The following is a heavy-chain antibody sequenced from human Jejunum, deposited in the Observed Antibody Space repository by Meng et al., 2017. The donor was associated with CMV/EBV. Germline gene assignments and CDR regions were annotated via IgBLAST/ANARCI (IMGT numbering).Heavy chain of an antibody. V-gene: IGHV2-26*01. CDR1: SLNNDTMG. CDR2: IFSNDEK. CDR3: AHITHYTITTYNGMDV. J-gene: IGHJ6*02. Sequence: SLNNDTMGVSWIRQAPGKALEWLAHIFSNDEKSYSTSLRSRLTISQDTSRSQVVLTMTNVDPVDTATYYCAHITHYTITTYNGMDVWGQGTTVTVSS. D-gene: IGHD4-11*01.